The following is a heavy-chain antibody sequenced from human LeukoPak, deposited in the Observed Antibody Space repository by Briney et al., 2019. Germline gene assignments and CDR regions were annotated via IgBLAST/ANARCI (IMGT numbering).Heavy chain of an antibody. CDR3: ARGGTTVVTPLFDY. D-gene: IGHD4-23*01. CDR1: GGSISSSSYY. Sequence: SETLSLTCTVSGGSISSSSYYWGWIRQPPGKGLEWIGSIYYSGSTYYNPSLKSRVTISVDTSKNQFSLKLSSVTAADTAVYYCARGGTTVVTPLFDYWGQGTLVTVSS. CDR2: IYYSGST. J-gene: IGHJ4*02. V-gene: IGHV4-39*07.